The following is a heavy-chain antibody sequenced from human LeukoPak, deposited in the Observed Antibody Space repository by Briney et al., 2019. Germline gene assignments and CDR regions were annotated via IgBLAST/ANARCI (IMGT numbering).Heavy chain of an antibody. CDR1: GGTFSSYA. Sequence: SVKVSCKASGGTFSSYAISWVRQAPGQGLEWMGRIIPIFGIANYAQKFQGRVTITADKSTSTAYMELRSLRSDDTAVYYCARSLSTSPHIYFDYWGQGTLVTVSS. CDR3: ARSLSTSPHIYFDY. CDR2: IIPIFGIA. V-gene: IGHV1-69*04. J-gene: IGHJ4*02.